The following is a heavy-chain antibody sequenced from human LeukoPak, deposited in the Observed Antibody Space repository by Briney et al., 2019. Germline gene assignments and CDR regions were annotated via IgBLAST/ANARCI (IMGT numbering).Heavy chain of an antibody. CDR3: ARCFDYGDYAFDY. Sequence: SETLSLTCTVSGGSISSGSYYWGWIRQPPGKGLEWIGSIYYSGSTYYNPSLKSRVTISVDTSKNQFSLKLSSVTAADTAVYYCARCFDYGDYAFDYWGQGTLVTVSS. V-gene: IGHV4-39*01. J-gene: IGHJ4*02. D-gene: IGHD4-17*01. CDR1: GGSISSGSYY. CDR2: IYYSGST.